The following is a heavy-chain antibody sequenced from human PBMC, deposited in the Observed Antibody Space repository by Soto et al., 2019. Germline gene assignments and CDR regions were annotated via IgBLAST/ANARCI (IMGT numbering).Heavy chain of an antibody. CDR1: GFTFSSYG. CDR3: ARDQGEQLLLYWFDP. Sequence: QVQLVESGGGVVQPGRSLRLSCAASGFTFSSYGMHWVRQAPGKGLEWVAVIWYDGSNKYYADSVKGRFTISRDNSKNTLYLQMNSLRAEDTAVYYCARDQGEQLLLYWFDPWGQGTLVTVSS. D-gene: IGHD6-6*01. J-gene: IGHJ5*02. V-gene: IGHV3-33*01. CDR2: IWYDGSNK.